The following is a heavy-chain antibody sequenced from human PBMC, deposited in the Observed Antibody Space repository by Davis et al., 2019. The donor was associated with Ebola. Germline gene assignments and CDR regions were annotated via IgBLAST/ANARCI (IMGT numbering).Heavy chain of an antibody. Sequence: ASVKDSCKASGYRFTSYYMHWVRQAPGQGLEWMGIINPITGGTSYAQNFQVRVNMTRDTSTSTVYMELSSLRSEDTAVYYCAREGGRYYDSSGYVFDIWGQGTMVKVSS. CDR1: GYRFTSYY. V-gene: IGHV1-46*01. J-gene: IGHJ3*02. CDR3: AREGGRYYDSSGYVFDI. D-gene: IGHD3-22*01. CDR2: INPITGGT.